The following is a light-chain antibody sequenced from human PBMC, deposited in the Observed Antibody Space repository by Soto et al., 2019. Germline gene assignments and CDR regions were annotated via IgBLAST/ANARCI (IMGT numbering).Light chain of an antibody. CDR2: GAS. J-gene: IGKJ4*01. Sequence: EIVLPQSPGTLSLSPGERATLSCRASQTVTSDYLAWYQQKPGQAPRLLIYGASDRATGIPDRFSASGSGTDFTLTISRLEPQDFAIYYCQQYGDSPLTVGGGTKVDIK. CDR1: QTVTSDY. V-gene: IGKV3-20*01. CDR3: QQYGDSPLT.